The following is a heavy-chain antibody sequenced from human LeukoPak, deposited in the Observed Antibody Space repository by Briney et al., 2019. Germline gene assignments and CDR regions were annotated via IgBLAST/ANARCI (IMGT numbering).Heavy chain of an antibody. V-gene: IGHV4-59*08. CDR1: GGSKSSYY. D-gene: IGHD6-13*01. CDR2: IYYSGST. Sequence: SETLSLTCTVSGGSKSSYYWSWIRQPPGKGLEWIGYIYYSGSTNYNPSLKSRVTISVDTSKNQFSLKLSSVTAADTAVYYCARHTAAAGLFDYWGQGTQVTVSS. J-gene: IGHJ4*02. CDR3: ARHTAAAGLFDY.